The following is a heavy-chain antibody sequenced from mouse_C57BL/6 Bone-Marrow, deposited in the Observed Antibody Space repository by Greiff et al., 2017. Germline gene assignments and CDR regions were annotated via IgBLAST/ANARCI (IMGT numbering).Heavy chain of an antibody. CDR2: IDPSDSYN. D-gene: IGHD1-1*01. CDR3: GTVVADWYFDV. CDR1: GYTFTSYW. J-gene: IGHJ1*03. V-gene: IGHV1-50*01. Sequence: QVQLQQPGAELVKPGASVKLSCKASGYTFTSYWMQWVKQRPGQGLEWIGEIDPSDSYNNYNQKLKGKATLSVDTSSSTAYMQLRSLTSEDSAVYYCGTVVADWYFDVWGTGTTVTVSS.